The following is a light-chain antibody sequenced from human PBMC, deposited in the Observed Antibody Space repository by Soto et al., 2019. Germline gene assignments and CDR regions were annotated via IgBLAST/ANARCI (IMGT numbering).Light chain of an antibody. Sequence: DVVMTQSPLYLPVTLGQPASISCRSSLSLLYNDGYTYLNWFHQRPGQSPRRLIYKVFNRDSGVXDIXSGSGSGTDFTLKISRVEAEDVGVYYCMQGTHWPWTFGEGTKVEIK. CDR3: MQGTHWPWT. V-gene: IGKV2-30*01. CDR1: LSLLYNDGYTY. CDR2: KVF. J-gene: IGKJ1*01.